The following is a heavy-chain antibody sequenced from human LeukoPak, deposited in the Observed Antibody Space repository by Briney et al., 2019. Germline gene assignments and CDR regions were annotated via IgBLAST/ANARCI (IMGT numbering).Heavy chain of an antibody. CDR1: GGTFRSFA. J-gene: IGHJ4*02. D-gene: IGHD3-22*01. V-gene: IGHV1-69*01. CDR2: IIPIFRTA. CDR3: ARALRYYSDSSGYAFDY. Sequence: SVKVSCKASGGTFRSFAISWVRQAPGQGLEWMGGIIPIFRTANYAQKFQGRVTITADESTSTAYMELSSLRSEDAAVYYCARALRYYSDSSGYAFDYWGQGTLVTVSS.